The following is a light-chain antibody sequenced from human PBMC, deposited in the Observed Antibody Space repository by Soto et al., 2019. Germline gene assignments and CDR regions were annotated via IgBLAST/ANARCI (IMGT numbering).Light chain of an antibody. CDR2: LNSDGSH. Sequence: QLVLTQSPSASASLGASVKLTCTLSSGHSRYAIAWHQQQPEKGPRYLMKLNSDGSHSKGDGIPDRFSGSSSGAERYLTIASLQSEDDADYYCQTWGTGIQVFGGGTKLTVL. V-gene: IGLV4-69*01. CDR3: QTWGTGIQV. CDR1: SGHSRYA. J-gene: IGLJ2*01.